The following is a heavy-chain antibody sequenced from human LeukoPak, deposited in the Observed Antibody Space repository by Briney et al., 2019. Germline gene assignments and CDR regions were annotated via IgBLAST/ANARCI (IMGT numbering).Heavy chain of an antibody. CDR1: GGSFSSYA. CDR3: ARGKLDGSSSYYYYYMGV. J-gene: IGHJ6*03. CDR2: IIPIFGTT. V-gene: IGHV1-69*13. Sequence: ASVKVSCKTSGGSFSSYAISWVRQAPGQGLEWMGGIIPIFGTTDSAEKFQDRVTITADESTGTAYMELSSLRSGDTAVYYCARGKLDGSSSYYYYYMGVWGEGTTVIVSS. D-gene: IGHD6-6*01.